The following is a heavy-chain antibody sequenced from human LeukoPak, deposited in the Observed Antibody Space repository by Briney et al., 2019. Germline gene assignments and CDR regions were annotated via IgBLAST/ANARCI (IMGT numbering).Heavy chain of an antibody. J-gene: IGHJ4*02. CDR1: GGSFSGYY. CDR3: AGTSRDGYRIDY. Sequence: SETLSLTCAVYGGSFSGYYWSWIRQPPGKGLEWIGEINHSGSTNYNPSLKSRVTISVDTSKNQFSLKLSSVTAADTAVYYCAGTSRDGYRIDYWGQGTLVTVSS. V-gene: IGHV4-34*01. D-gene: IGHD5-24*01. CDR2: INHSGST.